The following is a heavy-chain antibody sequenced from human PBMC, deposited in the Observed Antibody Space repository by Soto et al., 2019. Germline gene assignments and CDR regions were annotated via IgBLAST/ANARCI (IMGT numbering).Heavy chain of an antibody. J-gene: IGHJ4*02. V-gene: IGHV1-69*01. CDR1: GGTFSSYA. CDR2: IIPIFGTA. D-gene: IGHD2-15*01. CDR3: ARGVVVVAATLPPPYFFDY. Sequence: QVQLVQSGAEVKKPGSSVKVSCKASGGTFSSYAISWVRQAPGQGLEWMGGIIPIFGTANYAQKFQGRVTITADESTSTAYMELSCLRSEDTAVYYCARGVVVVAATLPPPYFFDYWGQGTLVTVSS.